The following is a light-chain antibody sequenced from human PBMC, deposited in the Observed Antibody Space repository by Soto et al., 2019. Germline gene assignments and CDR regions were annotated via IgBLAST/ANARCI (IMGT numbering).Light chain of an antibody. J-gene: IGLJ7*01. CDR2: NNI. CDR3: AAWDDSLDGHVV. Sequence: QSVLTQPPSASGTPGKRATFFGSGSTSNMGVNTFSWFQKLPGRAPKLLLYNNIYRPPGVPDRFSGSKSGTSVSLAISGLQSEDEADYYCAAWDDSLDGHVVFGGGTQLTVL. CDR1: TSNMGVNT. V-gene: IGLV1-44*01.